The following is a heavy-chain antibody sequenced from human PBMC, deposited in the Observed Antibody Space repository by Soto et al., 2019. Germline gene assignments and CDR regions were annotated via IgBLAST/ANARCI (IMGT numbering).Heavy chain of an antibody. D-gene: IGHD1-26*01. V-gene: IGHV6-1*01. Sequence: SQTLSLTCVISGDSVSSNSAAWNWIRLSPSRGLEWLARTYYRSRWYNDYAVSVRSRITVNPDTSISTAYMELSSLRSEDTAVYYCARGTWELLLWLVGGMDVWGQGTTVTVSS. CDR3: ARGTWELLLWLVGGMDV. J-gene: IGHJ6*02. CDR1: GDSVSSNSAA. CDR2: TYYRSRWYN.